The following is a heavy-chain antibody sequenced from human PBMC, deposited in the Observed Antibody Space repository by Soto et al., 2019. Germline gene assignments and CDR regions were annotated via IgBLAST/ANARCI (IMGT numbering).Heavy chain of an antibody. V-gene: IGHV3-7*01. D-gene: IGHD3-10*01. CDR1: GFTCSREW. J-gene: IGHJ4*02. Sequence: EVQLVESGGGLVQPGGSLRLSCTASGFTCSREWRSWVRQAPGKGLEWVANIKHDGSEKYYVDSVKGRFTISRDNAKNSLYLQMNNLRVEDTAVYYCVRDDEVFFEYWGQGYLVTVAS. CDR3: VRDDEVFFEY. CDR2: IKHDGSEK.